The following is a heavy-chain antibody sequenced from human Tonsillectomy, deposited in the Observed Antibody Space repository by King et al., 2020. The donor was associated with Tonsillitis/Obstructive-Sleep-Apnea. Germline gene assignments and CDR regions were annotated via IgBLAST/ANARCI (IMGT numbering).Heavy chain of an antibody. CDR2: ISTTSGYT. CDR1: GFTFSDYY. D-gene: IGHD2-2*01. CDR3: ARVYCSTTSCYQPAFDI. J-gene: IGHJ3*02. Sequence: VQLVESGGGLVKPGGSLRLSCAASGFTFSDYYMSWIRQAPGKGLEWVSYISTTSGYTNYADSVKGRFTISRDNAKNSLHLQLNSLRAEDTAVYYCARVYCSTTSCYQPAFDIWGQGTMVTVSS. V-gene: IGHV3-11*05.